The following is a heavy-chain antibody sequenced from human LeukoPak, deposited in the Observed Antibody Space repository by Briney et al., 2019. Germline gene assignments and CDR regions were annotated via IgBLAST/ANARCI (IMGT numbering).Heavy chain of an antibody. CDR3: ARDRTRIAVAGTNWFDP. CDR1: GYTFTSYG. CDR2: ISAYNGNT. J-gene: IGHJ5*02. V-gene: IGHV1-18*01. D-gene: IGHD6-19*01. Sequence: ASVTVSCKASGYTFTSYGISWVRQAPGQGLEWMGWISAYNGNTNYAQKLQGRVTMTTDTSTSTAYMELRSLRSDDTAVYYCARDRTRIAVAGTNWFDPWGQGTLVTVSS.